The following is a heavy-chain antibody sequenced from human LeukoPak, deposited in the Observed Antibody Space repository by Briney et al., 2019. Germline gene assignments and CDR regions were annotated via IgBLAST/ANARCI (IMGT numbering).Heavy chain of an antibody. D-gene: IGHD5/OR15-5a*01. CDR1: GFVFSSYG. Sequence: PGGSLRLSCAASGFVFSSYGMHWVRQAPGKGLEWVAFIRFDGSNEYYADSAKGRFTISRDNSKSTLYLQTTSLRVEATALYYCVKQVYGETGYFDSWGRGTLVTVSS. CDR3: VKQVYGETGYFDS. V-gene: IGHV3-30*02. J-gene: IGHJ4*02. CDR2: IRFDGSNE.